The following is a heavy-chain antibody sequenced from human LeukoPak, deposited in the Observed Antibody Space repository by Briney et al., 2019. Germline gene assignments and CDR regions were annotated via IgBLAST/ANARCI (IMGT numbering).Heavy chain of an antibody. V-gene: IGHV4-59*01. J-gene: IGHJ4*02. Sequence: PSETLSLTCSISGGSISDYYWNWILQPPGKGLEWIGYIYYSGSTTYNPSLKSRVTMSVDTSKNQFSLRLSSVTAADTAVYYCARGSWCSYTNCMLRPFDYWGQGSLVTVSS. CDR2: IYYSGST. CDR3: ARGSWCSYTNCMLRPFDY. D-gene: IGHD2-2*01. CDR1: GGSISDYY.